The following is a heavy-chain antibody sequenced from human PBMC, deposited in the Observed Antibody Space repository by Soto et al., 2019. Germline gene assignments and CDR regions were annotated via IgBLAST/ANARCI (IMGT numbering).Heavy chain of an antibody. CDR2: MYHSGTF. J-gene: IGHJ5*02. V-gene: IGHV4-38-2*01. CDR1: GYSISSGYY. Sequence: SETLSLTCAVSGYSISSGYYWGWLRQPPGGGLEWIGYMYHSGTFLKSPSLKTRLTMSLDMSKNQFSLTLNSMTAADTAVYYCARAQFYSGSGNYNNLMFDAWGQGIQVTVSS. D-gene: IGHD3-10*01. CDR3: ARAQFYSGSGNYNNLMFDA.